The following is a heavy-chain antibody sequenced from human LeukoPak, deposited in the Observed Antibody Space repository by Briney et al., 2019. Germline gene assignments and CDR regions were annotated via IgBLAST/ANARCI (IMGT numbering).Heavy chain of an antibody. D-gene: IGHD3-22*01. CDR2: ISGSGGST. J-gene: IGHJ4*02. CDR1: GFTFSSYA. Sequence: GGSLRLSCAASGFTFSSYAMSWVRQAPGKGLEWVSGISGSGGSTYYADSVKGRFTISRDNSKNTLYLQMNSLRAEDTAVYYCATTGESSGYYQRFDCWGQGTLVTVSS. V-gene: IGHV3-23*01. CDR3: ATTGESSGYYQRFDC.